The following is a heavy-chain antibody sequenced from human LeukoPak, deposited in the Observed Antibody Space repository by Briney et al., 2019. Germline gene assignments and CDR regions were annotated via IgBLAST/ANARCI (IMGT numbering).Heavy chain of an antibody. CDR3: ARYRSSVLAHYYYYYMDV. J-gene: IGHJ6*03. Sequence: ASVKVSCKASGYTFTGYYMHWERQAPGQGLEWMGRINPNSGGTNYAQKFQGRVTMTRDTSISTAYMELSRLRSDDTAVYYCARYRSSVLAHYYYYYMDVWGKGTTVTVSS. CDR2: INPNSGGT. CDR1: GYTFTGYY. D-gene: IGHD6-13*01. V-gene: IGHV1-2*06.